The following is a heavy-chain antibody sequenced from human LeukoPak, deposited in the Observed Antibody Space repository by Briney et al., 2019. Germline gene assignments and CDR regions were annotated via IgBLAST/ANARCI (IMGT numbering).Heavy chain of an antibody. CDR3: ARYVVVTAYFDY. CDR2: IYYSGNT. CDR1: GGSISTSAYY. J-gene: IGHJ4*02. D-gene: IGHD2-21*02. Sequence: SETLSPTCIVSGGSISTSAYYWGWIRQPPGEGLQWIGSIYYSGNTNYNPSLKSRVTISVDTSKNQFSLKLSSVTAADTAVYYCARYVVVTAYFDYWGQGTLVTVSS. V-gene: IGHV4-39*07.